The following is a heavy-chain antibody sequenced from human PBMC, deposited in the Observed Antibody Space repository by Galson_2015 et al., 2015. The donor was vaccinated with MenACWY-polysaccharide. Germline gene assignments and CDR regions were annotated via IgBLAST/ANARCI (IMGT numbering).Heavy chain of an antibody. CDR2: IKEDGSEK. CDR3: ATNRGYDTFDH. J-gene: IGHJ4*02. V-gene: IGHV3-7*03. CDR1: GFTFSSYW. D-gene: IGHD2-2*01. Sequence: SLRLSCAASGFTFSSYWMSWVRQAPGKGLEWVADIKEDGSEKYYVDSVKGRFTGSRDNAKNSLYLQMNSLRAEDTAIYYCATNRGYDTFDHWGQGALVIVSS.